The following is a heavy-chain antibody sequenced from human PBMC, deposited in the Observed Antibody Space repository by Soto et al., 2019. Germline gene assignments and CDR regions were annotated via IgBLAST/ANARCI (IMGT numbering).Heavy chain of an antibody. CDR1: GYTFTSYY. J-gene: IGHJ6*03. CDR2: INPSGGST. CDR3: ARDSNVYRVPAASYYYYYMDV. V-gene: IGHV1-46*03. D-gene: IGHD2-2*01. Sequence: ASVKVSCKASGYTFTSYYMHWVRQAPGQGLEWMGIINPSGGSTSYAQKFQGRVTMTRDTSTSTVYKELSSLRSEDTAVYYCARDSNVYRVPAASYYYYYMDVWGKGTTVTVSS.